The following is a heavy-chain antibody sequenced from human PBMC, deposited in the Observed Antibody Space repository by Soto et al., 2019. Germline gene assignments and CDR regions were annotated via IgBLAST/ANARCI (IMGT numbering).Heavy chain of an antibody. V-gene: IGHV4-59*01. J-gene: IGHJ4*02. CDR3: ATTRGRWDAFDY. CDR2: IYYSGST. D-gene: IGHD1-26*01. CDR1: GGSISSYY. Sequence: SETLSLTCTVSGGSISSYYWSWIRQPPGKGLEWIGYIYYSGSTNYNPSLKSRVTISVDTSKNQFSLKLSSVTAADTAVYYCATTRGRWDAFDYWGQGTLVTVSS.